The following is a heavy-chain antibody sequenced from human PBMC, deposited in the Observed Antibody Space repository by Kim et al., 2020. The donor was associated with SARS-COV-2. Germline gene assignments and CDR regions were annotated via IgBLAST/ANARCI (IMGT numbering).Heavy chain of an antibody. CDR3: ARDYGIDNWNDVGGIDY. J-gene: IGHJ4*02. V-gene: IGHV3-30*14. D-gene: IGHD1-20*01. Sequence: VSGRFTISRDNSKKAVYLQMNSLRAEDAAVYYCARDYGIDNWNDVGGIDYWGQGTLVTVSS.